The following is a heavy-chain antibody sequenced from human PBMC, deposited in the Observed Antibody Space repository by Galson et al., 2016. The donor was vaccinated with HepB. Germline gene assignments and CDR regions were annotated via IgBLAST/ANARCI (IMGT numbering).Heavy chain of an antibody. CDR2: FDLEEDET. J-gene: IGHJ4*02. CDR1: GYTLTEVS. V-gene: IGHV1-24*01. D-gene: IGHD4-17*01. Sequence: SVKVSCKVSGYTLTEVSMQWVRQAPGKGLEWMGGFDLEEDETIYAQKFQGRVTMTEDTSTDTVYMELSSLRSEDTAVYYCARTLRDWGQGTLVTVSS. CDR3: ARTLRD.